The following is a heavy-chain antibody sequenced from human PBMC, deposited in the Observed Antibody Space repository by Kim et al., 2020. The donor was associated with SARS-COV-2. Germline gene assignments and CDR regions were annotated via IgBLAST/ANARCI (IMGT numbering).Heavy chain of an antibody. CDR1: GFTFSSYG. V-gene: IGHV3-30*18. CDR2: ISYDGSKK. CDR3: AKDGGIGYCSGGRCYFHGMDV. Sequence: GGSLRLSCAASGFTFSSYGMHWVRQAPGKGLEWVADISYDGSKKYNADSVKGRFTISRDNSKNMLYLQMNSLRAEDTAVYYCAKDGGIGYCSGGRCYFHGMDVWGQGTTVTVSS. D-gene: IGHD2-15*01. J-gene: IGHJ6*02.